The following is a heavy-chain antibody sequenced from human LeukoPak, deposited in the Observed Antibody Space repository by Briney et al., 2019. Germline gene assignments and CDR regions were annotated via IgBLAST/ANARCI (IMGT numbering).Heavy chain of an antibody. V-gene: IGHV3-30*02. CDR3: AKDSPRYCTNGVCYHDY. CDR2: IRYDGSNK. CDR1: GFTFSSYG. Sequence: GGSLRLSCAASGFTFSSYGMHWVRQAPGKGLEWVAFIRYDGSNKYYADSVKGRFTISRDNSKNTLYLQMNSLRAEDTAVYYCAKDSPRYCTNGVCYHDYWGQGTLVTVSS. D-gene: IGHD2-8*01. J-gene: IGHJ4*02.